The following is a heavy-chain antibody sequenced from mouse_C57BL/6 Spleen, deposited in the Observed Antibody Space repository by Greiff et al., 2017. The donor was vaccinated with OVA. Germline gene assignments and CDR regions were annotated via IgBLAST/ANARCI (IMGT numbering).Heavy chain of an antibody. CDR3: ARDRDSAGFVDYAMEY. CDR1: GYSITSGYY. CDR2: ISYDGSN. J-gene: IGHJ4*01. Sequence: EESGPGLVKPSQSLSLTCSVTGYSITSGYYWNWIRQFPGNKLEWMGYISYDGSNNYNPSLKNRISITRDTSKNQFFLKLNSVTTEDTATYYCARDRDSAGFVDYAMEYWGQGTSVTVSS. D-gene: IGHD3-2*02. V-gene: IGHV3-6*01.